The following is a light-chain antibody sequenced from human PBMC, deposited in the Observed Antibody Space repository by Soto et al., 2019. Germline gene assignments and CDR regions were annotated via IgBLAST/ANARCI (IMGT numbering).Light chain of an antibody. V-gene: IGLV1-40*01. CDR1: SSSIGAGYD. J-gene: IGLJ2*01. CDR2: ADN. CDR3: QSYDTSLSGVI. Sequence: QPVLTQTPSVSGAPGQKITMSCTGSSSSIGAGYDVHWYQQLPGAAPRLLIYADNNRPSGVPDRFSASNSGTSASLAITGLQGEDEAVYYCQSYDTSLSGVIFGAGTKLTVL.